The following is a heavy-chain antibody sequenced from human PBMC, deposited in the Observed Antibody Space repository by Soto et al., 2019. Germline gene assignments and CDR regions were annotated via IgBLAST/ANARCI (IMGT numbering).Heavy chain of an antibody. D-gene: IGHD2-15*01. CDR2: MNPNSGNT. J-gene: IGHJ3*02. CDR1: GYTFTSYD. CDR3: ATRGNCSGGSCYSIDAFDI. Sequence: ASKVSCKASGYTFTSYDINWVRQATGQGLEWMGWMNPNSGNTGYAQKFQGRVTMTRNTSISTAYMELSSLRSEDTAVYYCATRGNCSGGSCYSIDAFDIWGQGTMVTVSS. V-gene: IGHV1-8*01.